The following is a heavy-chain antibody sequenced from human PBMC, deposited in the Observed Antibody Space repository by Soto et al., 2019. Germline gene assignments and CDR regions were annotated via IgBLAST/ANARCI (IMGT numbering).Heavy chain of an antibody. Sequence: SETLSLTCAVYGGSVNGYYWNWSRQPPGKGLEWIGEINHTGGTHYNPSLKSRVTMSVATSKNQFSLRLRSVTAADTAIYYCATRITVFGLLIPPFDPWGQGTQVTVSS. D-gene: IGHD3-3*01. CDR2: INHTGGT. V-gene: IGHV4-34*01. J-gene: IGHJ5*02. CDR1: GGSVNGYY. CDR3: ATRITVFGLLIPPFDP.